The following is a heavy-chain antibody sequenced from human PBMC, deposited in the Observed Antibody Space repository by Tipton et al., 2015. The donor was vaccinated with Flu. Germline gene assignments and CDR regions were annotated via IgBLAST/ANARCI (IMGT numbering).Heavy chain of an antibody. CDR1: GYSISSGYY. J-gene: IGHJ6*02. D-gene: IGHD3-9*01. CDR3: ARDGGRYFDWQHYGMDV. CDR2: IYHSGST. V-gene: IGHV4-38-2*02. Sequence: TLSLTCTVSGYSISSGYYWGWIRQPPGKGLEWIGSIYHSGSTYYNPSLKSRVTISVDTSKNQFSLKLSSVTAADTAVYYCARDGGRYFDWQHYGMDVWGQGTTVTVSS.